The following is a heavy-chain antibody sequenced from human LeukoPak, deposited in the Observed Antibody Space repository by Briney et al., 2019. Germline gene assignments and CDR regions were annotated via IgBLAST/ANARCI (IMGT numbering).Heavy chain of an antibody. V-gene: IGHV4-39*01. CDR2: IYYSGST. CDR1: GGSISSSIYY. J-gene: IGHJ5*02. Sequence: PSETLALTCTVSGGSISSSIYYWGWIRQPPGKGLEWIGTIYYSGSTFYSPSLKSRVTISIDPSKTQFSLKLSPVPAADTALYYCARHPSFDWFGPWGQGTLVTVSS. CDR3: ARHPSFDWFGP. D-gene: IGHD3-3*01.